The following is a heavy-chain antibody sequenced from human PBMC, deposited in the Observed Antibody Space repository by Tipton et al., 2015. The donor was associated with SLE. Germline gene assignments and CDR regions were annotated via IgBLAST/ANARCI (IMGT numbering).Heavy chain of an antibody. J-gene: IGHJ4*02. D-gene: IGHD3-3*01. CDR2: VGGSGTGT. CDR3: AKGSVGVAAVDY. V-gene: IGHV3-23*01. CDR1: GFTFSSYG. Sequence: SLRLSCAASGFTFSSYGMSWVRQAPGKGLEWVAAVGGSGTGTYYADSVKGRFTISRDNSKNTLYLQMNNLRAEDTAVYYCAKGSVGVAAVDYWGQGTLVTVSS.